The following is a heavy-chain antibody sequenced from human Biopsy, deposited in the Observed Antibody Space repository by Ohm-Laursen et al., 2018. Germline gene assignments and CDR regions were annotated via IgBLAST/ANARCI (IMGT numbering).Heavy chain of an antibody. Sequence: SLRLSCSASGFTFSSYAMTWFRQAPGKGVEWVSTISGNSDIIYDTDSVKGRFTISRDNSKNTLYLQMNSLRADDTAVYYCALAAAQTVTHFDYWGQGTLLTVSS. D-gene: IGHD4-17*01. CDR2: ISGNSDII. CDR3: ALAAAQTVTHFDY. J-gene: IGHJ4*02. CDR1: GFTFSSYA. V-gene: IGHV3-23*01.